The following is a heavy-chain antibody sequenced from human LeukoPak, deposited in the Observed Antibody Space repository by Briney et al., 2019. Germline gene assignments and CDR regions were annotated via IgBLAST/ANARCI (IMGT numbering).Heavy chain of an antibody. V-gene: IGHV1-46*01. CDR2: INPSGGST. CDR1: GYTFTSYY. J-gene: IGHJ6*02. Sequence: GASVKVSCKASGYTFTSYYMHWVRQAPGQGLEWMGIINPSGGSTSYAQKFQSRVTMTRDTSTSTVYMELSSLRSEDTAVYYCARTLPAAGRSYYYGMDVWGQGTTVTVSS. CDR3: ARTLPAAGRSYYYGMDV. D-gene: IGHD2-2*01.